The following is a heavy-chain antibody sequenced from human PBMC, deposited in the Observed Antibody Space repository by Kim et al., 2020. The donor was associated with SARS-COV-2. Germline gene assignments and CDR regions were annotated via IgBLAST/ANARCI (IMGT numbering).Heavy chain of an antibody. J-gene: IGHJ5*02. D-gene: IGHD6-19*01. CDR1: GFTFSSYW. CDR3: ARGRQWLWEVYWFDP. CDR2: IKQDGSEK. V-gene: IGHV3-7*03. Sequence: GGSLRLSCAASGFTFSSYWKSWVRQAPGKGLEWVANIKQDGSEKYYVDSVKGRFTISRDNAKNSLYLQMNSLRAEDTAVYYCARGRQWLWEVYWFDPWG.